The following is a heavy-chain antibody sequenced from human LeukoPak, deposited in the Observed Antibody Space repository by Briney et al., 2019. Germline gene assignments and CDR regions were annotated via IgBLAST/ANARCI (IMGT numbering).Heavy chain of an antibody. D-gene: IGHD2-15*01. CDR2: IYYSGST. CDR3: ARQYCSGGSCYPMNNWFDP. Sequence: SETLSLTCTVSGGSISSSSYYWGWIRQPPGKGLEWIGSIYYSGSTYYNPSLKSRVTISVDTSKNHFSLKLSSVTAADTAVYYWARQYCSGGSCYPMNNWFDPWGQGTLVTVSS. J-gene: IGHJ5*02. V-gene: IGHV4-39*07. CDR1: GGSISSSSYY.